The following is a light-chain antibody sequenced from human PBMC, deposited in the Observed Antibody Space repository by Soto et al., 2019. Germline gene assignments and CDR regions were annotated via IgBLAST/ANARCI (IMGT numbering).Light chain of an antibody. CDR2: DVN. CDR3: SSYTSSSAYV. CDR1: SSDVGGYNY. Sequence: QSALTQPASVSGSPGQSITISCTGTSSDVGGYNYVSWYQQHPGKAPKVMIFDVNNRPSGVSNRFSGSKSGNTASLTISGLQTEDEADYYCSSYTSSSAYVLGTGTKVTVL. V-gene: IGLV2-14*03. J-gene: IGLJ1*01.